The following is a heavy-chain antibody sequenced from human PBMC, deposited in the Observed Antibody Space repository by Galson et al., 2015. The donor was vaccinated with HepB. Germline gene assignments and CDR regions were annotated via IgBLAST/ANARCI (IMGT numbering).Heavy chain of an antibody. CDR3: ARTKLREYYFDY. CDR1: GFTFSSYW. J-gene: IGHJ4*02. D-gene: IGHD1-1*01. CDR2: IKQDGSEK. V-gene: IGHV3-7*03. Sequence: SLRLSCAASGFTFSSYWMSWVRQAPGKGLEWVANIKQDGSEKYYVDSVEGRFTISRDNAKNSLYLQMNSLRAEDTAVYYCARTKLREYYFDYWGQGTLVTVSS.